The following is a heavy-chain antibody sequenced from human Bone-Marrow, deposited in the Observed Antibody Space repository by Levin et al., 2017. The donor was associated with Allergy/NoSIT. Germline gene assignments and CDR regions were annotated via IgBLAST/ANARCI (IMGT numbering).Heavy chain of an antibody. D-gene: IGHD1-1*01. CDR3: ARDWNDRGASQDC. V-gene: IGHV3-7*01. J-gene: IGHJ4*02. CDR1: GFTFSNYY. CDR2: IKGDGGDI. Sequence: GESLKISCAASGFTFSNYYMSWVRQAPGKGLEWVAIIKGDGGDIHYVDSVKGRFTISRDNYKNSLFLQMDSLRAEDTAVYYCARDWNDRGASQDCWGQGTLVTVSS.